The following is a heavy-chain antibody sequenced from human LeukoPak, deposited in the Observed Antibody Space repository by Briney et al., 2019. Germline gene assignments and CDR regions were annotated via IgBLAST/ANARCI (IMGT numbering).Heavy chain of an antibody. CDR3: ARDPYYYDSSGNRYAFDI. V-gene: IGHV1-18*01. J-gene: IGHJ3*02. D-gene: IGHD3-22*01. Sequence: GASVKVSCKASGYTFTSYGISWVRQAPGQGLEWMGWISAYNGNTNYAQKLQGRVTMTTDTSTSTAYMELRSLRSDDTAVYYCARDPYYYDSSGNRYAFDIWGQGTMVTVSS. CDR2: ISAYNGNT. CDR1: GYTFTSYG.